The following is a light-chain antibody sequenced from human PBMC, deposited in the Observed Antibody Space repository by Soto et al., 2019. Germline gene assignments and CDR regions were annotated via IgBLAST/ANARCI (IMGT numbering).Light chain of an antibody. CDR1: SSNIGAGYD. CDR2: GNS. Sequence: QSVLTQPPSVSGAPGQRVTISCTGSSSNIGAGYDVHWYQQLPGIAPKLLISGNSNRPSGVPDRFSGSKSGTSASLAITGLQAEDEVDYYCQSYDSSLSGSVFGGGTKLTVL. V-gene: IGLV1-40*01. CDR3: QSYDSSLSGSV. J-gene: IGLJ2*01.